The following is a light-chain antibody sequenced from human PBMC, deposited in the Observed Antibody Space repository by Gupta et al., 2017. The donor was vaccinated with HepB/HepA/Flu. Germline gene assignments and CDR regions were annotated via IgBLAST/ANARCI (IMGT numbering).Light chain of an antibody. CDR2: GKT. CDR3: NARDSSGNHRVV. Sequence: SSELTHNPSLSVALRRTVSIKCQVDSLRRYYASLYQQNPGQASALAIYGKTNRPSRIPDRFSGSSSGNTASLTITGAPAEDEADYYCNARDSSGNHRVVFGGGTKLTVL. J-gene: IGLJ2*01. V-gene: IGLV3-19*01. CDR1: SLRRYY.